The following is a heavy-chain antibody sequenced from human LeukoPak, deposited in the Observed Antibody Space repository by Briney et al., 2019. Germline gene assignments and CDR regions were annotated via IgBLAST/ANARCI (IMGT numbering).Heavy chain of an antibody. CDR1: GYTFTNYD. CDR3: AREAPNYYYMDV. V-gene: IGHV1-8*03. J-gene: IGHJ6*03. CDR2: MNPNSGNT. Sequence: ASVKVSCKAAGYTFTNYDINWVRQATGQGLEWMGWMNPNSGNTGYAQKFQGRVTITADESTSTAYMELSSLRSEDTAVYYCAREAPNYYYMDVWGKGTTVTVSS.